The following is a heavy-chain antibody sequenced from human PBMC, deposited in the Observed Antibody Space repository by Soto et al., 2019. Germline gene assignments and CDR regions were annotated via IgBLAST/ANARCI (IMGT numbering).Heavy chain of an antibody. CDR1: GFTFSTSA. J-gene: IGHJ6*02. CDR3: ARPYCSRTRCSLYYYAMEV. Sequence: QVQLVESGGGVVQPGRSLRLSCAASGFTFSTSAIHWVRQAPGKGLEWVAVISSDGSHQYYADSVRGRFTVSSDNSKNTLDPQTNSLTAEDTSVYYCARPYCSRTRCSLYYYAMEVWGQGTTVTVSS. CDR2: ISSDGSHQ. V-gene: IGHV3-30*14. D-gene: IGHD2-2*01.